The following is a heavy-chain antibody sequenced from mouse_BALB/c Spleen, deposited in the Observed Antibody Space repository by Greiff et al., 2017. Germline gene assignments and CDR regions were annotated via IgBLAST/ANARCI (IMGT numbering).Heavy chain of an antibody. Sequence: EVMLVESGGGLVQPGGSLKLSCAASGFTFSSYTMSWVRQTPEKRLEWVAYISNGGGSTYYPDTVKGRFTISRDNAKNTLYLQMSSLKSEDTAMYYCARQYGYDGLAWFAYWGQGTLVTVSA. CDR2: ISNGGGST. CDR3: ARQYGYDGLAWFAY. D-gene: IGHD2-2*01. J-gene: IGHJ3*01. CDR1: GFTFSSYT. V-gene: IGHV5-12-2*01.